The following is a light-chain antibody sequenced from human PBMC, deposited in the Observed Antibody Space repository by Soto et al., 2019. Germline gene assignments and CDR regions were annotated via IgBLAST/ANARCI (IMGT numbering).Light chain of an antibody. Sequence: EIVLTQSPATLSLSPGERATLSCRASQSVTKSLAWYQQKPGQAPRLLIFATSHRATDIPTRFSGSGSETDFTLTISSLEPEDFAVYYCQQRSDWTPSLTFGGGTKVEIK. CDR2: ATS. V-gene: IGKV3-11*01. J-gene: IGKJ4*01. CDR1: QSVTKS. CDR3: QQRSDWTPSLT.